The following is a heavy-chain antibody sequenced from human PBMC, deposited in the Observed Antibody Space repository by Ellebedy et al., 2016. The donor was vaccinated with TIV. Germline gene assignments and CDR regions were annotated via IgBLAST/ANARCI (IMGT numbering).Heavy chain of an antibody. J-gene: IGHJ4*02. D-gene: IGHD3-10*02. CDR1: GISLRSYA. Sequence: GESLKISCAASGISLRSYAMSWVRQAPGKGLEWVSGVNAGGVVIAYADSVKGRFTISRDNSRNTLYLQMNSLRAEDTAIYYCASSRYHYYVGNPVFAYWGQGILVTVSS. V-gene: IGHV3-23*01. CDR3: ASSRYHYYVGNPVFAY. CDR2: VNAGGVVI.